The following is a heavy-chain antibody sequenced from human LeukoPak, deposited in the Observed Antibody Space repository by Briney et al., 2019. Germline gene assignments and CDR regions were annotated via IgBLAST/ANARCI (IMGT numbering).Heavy chain of an antibody. CDR1: GFTFSSYA. CDR3: ARGDDSGYYDYFDY. V-gene: IGHV3-23*01. Sequence: GGSLRLSCAASGFTFSSYAMNWVRQAPGKGLEWVSAISGSGGNTYYAASVKGRFTISRDFSKNTVFLHMNSLRAEDTAMYYCARGDDSGYYDYFDYWGQGALVTVSS. D-gene: IGHD3-22*01. J-gene: IGHJ4*02. CDR2: ISGSGGNT.